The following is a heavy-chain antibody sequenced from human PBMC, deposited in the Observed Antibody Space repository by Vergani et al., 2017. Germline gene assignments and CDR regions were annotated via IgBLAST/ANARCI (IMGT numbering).Heavy chain of an antibody. D-gene: IGHD6-19*01. J-gene: IGHJ4*02. Sequence: QVQLVESGGGVVQPGRSLRLSCAASGFTFSSYGMHCVRQAPGKGLEWVAVISYDGSNKYYADSVKGRFTISRDNSKNTLYLQMNSLRAEDTAVYYCAKDLSSGWTVFDYWGQGTLVTVSS. CDR1: GFTFSSYG. V-gene: IGHV3-30*18. CDR2: ISYDGSNK. CDR3: AKDLSSGWTVFDY.